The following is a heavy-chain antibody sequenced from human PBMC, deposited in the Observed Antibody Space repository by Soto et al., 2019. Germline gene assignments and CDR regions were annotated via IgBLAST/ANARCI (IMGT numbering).Heavy chain of an antibody. J-gene: IGHJ3*02. CDR2: ISGSGGST. D-gene: IGHD3-22*01. CDR3: AKDNDSPGAFDI. V-gene: IGHV3-23*01. Sequence: SGGSLRLSCAASGFTFSSYAMSWVRQAPGKGLEWVSAISGSGGSTYYADSVKGRFTISRDNSKNTLYLQMNSLRAEDTAVYYCAKDNDSPGAFDIWGQGTMVTVSS. CDR1: GFTFSSYA.